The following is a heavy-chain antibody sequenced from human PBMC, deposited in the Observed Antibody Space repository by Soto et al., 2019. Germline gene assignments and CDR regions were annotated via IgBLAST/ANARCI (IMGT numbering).Heavy chain of an antibody. CDR3: THLYYDFWGGYYKANYYYGMDV. V-gene: IGHV2-5*01. D-gene: IGHD3-3*01. J-gene: IGHJ6*02. Sequence: SGPTLVNPTQTLTLTCTFSGFSLSTTGVGVGWIRQPPGKALEWLALIYWNDDKRYSPSLKSRLTITKDTSKDQVVLTMTNMDPVDTATYYCTHLYYDFWGGYYKANYYYGMDVWGLGTTVTVSS. CDR1: GFSLSTTGVG. CDR2: IYWNDDK.